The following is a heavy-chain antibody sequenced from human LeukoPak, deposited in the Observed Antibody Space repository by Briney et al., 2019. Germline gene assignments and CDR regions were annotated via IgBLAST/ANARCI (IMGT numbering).Heavy chain of an antibody. Sequence: HPGGSLRLSCVASEFSFSNYWMHWVRQAPGKGLVWVSWITGDGSSTRYADSVKGRFTISRDNAKNTLYLQVNSLRAEDTAVYYCARSHRPYYFDYWGQGALVTVSS. CDR3: ARSHRPYYFDY. J-gene: IGHJ4*02. V-gene: IGHV3-74*01. CDR2: ITGDGSST. CDR1: EFSFSNYW.